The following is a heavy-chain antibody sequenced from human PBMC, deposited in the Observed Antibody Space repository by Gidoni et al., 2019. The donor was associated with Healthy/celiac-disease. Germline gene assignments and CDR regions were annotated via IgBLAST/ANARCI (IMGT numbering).Heavy chain of an antibody. V-gene: IGHV3-11*01. J-gene: IGHJ2*01. CDR1: GFTFSDYY. CDR2: ISSSGSTI. CDR3: ASPIGSYYHWYFDL. D-gene: IGHD1-26*01. Sequence: QVQLVESGGGWVKPGGSLRLSCAASGFTFSDYYMRWIRQAPVKGLEWVSYISSSGSTIYYAESVKGRFTISRDNAKNSLYLQMNSLRAEDTAVYYCASPIGSYYHWYFDLWGRGPLVTVSS.